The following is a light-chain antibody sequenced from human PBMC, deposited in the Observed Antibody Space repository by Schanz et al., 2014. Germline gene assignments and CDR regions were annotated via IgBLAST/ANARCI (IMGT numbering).Light chain of an antibody. V-gene: IGLV2-14*01. CDR3: TSYTNSSPYVV. CDR2: DVS. J-gene: IGLJ2*01. Sequence: QSALTQPPSASGSPGQSVTISCTGTSSDIGGYNYVSWYQQHPGKAPKLMIYDVSNRPSGVSNRFSGSKSGNTASLTISGLQAEDEADYYCTSYTNSSPYVVLGGGTKVTVL. CDR1: SSDIGGYNY.